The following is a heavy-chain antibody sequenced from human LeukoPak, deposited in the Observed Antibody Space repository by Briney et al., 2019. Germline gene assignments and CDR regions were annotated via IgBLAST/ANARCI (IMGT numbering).Heavy chain of an antibody. D-gene: IGHD3-10*01. CDR1: GGSFSGYF. CDR3: ARRLGRKFGERFYYYYYMDV. Sequence: SETLSLTCAVYGGSFSGYFWSWVRRPPGKGLEWIGEINHSGSTKYNPSLKSRITMSVDTSKNQFSLKLSSVTAADTAVYYCARRLGRKFGERFYYYYYMDVWGKGTTVTISS. J-gene: IGHJ6*03. V-gene: IGHV4-34*01. CDR2: INHSGST.